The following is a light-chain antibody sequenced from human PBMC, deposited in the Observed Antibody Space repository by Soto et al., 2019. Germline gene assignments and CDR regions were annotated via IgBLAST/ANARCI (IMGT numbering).Light chain of an antibody. J-gene: IGKJ4*01. Sequence: DIQMTQSPSTLSASVGDRVTITCRASQSIRTWLAWYQQKPGKAPKHLIYKTSSLESGVPSRFSGSGSGTQFTLTISSLQPDDFATYYCQQYNNSQLTFGGGTKVEIE. V-gene: IGKV1-5*03. CDR2: KTS. CDR1: QSIRTW. CDR3: QQYNNSQLT.